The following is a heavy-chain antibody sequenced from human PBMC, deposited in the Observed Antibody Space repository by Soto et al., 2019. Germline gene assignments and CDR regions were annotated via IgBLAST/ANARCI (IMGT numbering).Heavy chain of an antibody. D-gene: IGHD3-22*01. CDR1: GFTFGDYA. V-gene: IGHV3-49*03. CDR2: IRSKAYGGTT. Sequence: GGSLRLSCTASGFTFGDYALSWFRLAPGKGLEGGGFIRSKAYGGTTEHAAPVKGRFTISRDDSKSIAYLQMNSLKIEDTAVYYCSRDLGMEVIITVYWGQGTLVTVSS. CDR3: SRDLGMEVIITVY. J-gene: IGHJ4*02.